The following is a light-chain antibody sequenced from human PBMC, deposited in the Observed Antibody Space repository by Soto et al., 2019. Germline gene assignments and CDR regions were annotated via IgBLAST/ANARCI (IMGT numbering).Light chain of an antibody. CDR3: SSYSNSITHV. V-gene: IGLV2-14*03. J-gene: IGLJ3*02. Sequence: QSALTQPASGSGSPGQSITISCTGTSSDVGGYDYVSWYQQHPGKAPKLMIYGVSNRPSGVSNRFSGSKSGNTASLTISGLQAEDEADYYCSSYSNSITHVFGGGTKVTVL. CDR2: GVS. CDR1: SSDVGGYDY.